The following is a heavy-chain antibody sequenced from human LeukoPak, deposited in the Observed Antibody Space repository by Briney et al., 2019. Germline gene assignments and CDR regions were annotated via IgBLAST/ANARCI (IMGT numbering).Heavy chain of an antibody. J-gene: IGHJ3*02. V-gene: IGHV3-74*01. Sequence: SARLRFTISRDNAKNTLYLQMNSLRAEDTAVYYCTREKDYYDSSGYYRDAFDIWGQGTKVTASS. CDR3: TREKDYYDSSGYYRDAFDI. D-gene: IGHD3-22*01.